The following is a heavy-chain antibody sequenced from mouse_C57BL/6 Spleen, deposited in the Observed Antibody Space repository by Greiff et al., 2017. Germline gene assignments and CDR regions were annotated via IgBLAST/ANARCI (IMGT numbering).Heavy chain of an antibody. CDR2: IYPRDGST. Sequence: VQLQQSGPELVKPGASVKLSCKASGYTFTSYDINWVKQRPGQGLEWIGWIYPRDGSTKYNEKFKGKATLTVATSSSTAYMELHSLTAEDSAVYFCAKGGPMDYWGQGTSVTVSS. J-gene: IGHJ4*01. D-gene: IGHD3-3*01. V-gene: IGHV1-85*01. CDR3: AKGGPMDY. CDR1: GYTFTSYD.